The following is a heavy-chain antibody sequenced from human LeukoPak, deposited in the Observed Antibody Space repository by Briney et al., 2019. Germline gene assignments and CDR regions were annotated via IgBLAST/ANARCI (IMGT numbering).Heavy chain of an antibody. CDR2: INPSSGGT. D-gene: IGHD6-19*01. CDR1: GYTFTGYY. V-gene: IGHV1-2*02. J-gene: IGHJ4*02. CDR3: ARDQVGYSSGRRPYLRYYFDY. Sequence: ASVKVSCKASGYTFTGYYMHWVRQAPGQGLEWMGWINPSSGGTNYAQKFQGRVTMTRDASISTAYMELSRLRSDDTAVYYCARDQVGYSSGRRPYLRYYFDYWGQGTLVTDSS.